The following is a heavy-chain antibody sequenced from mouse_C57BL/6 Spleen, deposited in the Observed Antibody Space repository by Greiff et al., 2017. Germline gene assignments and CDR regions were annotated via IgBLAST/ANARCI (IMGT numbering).Heavy chain of an antibody. CDR3: ARDYLAPPAY. J-gene: IGHJ3*01. D-gene: IGHD1-1*01. CDR2: IYPGDGDT. CDR1: GYAFSSYW. V-gene: IGHV1-80*01. Sequence: VQLQQSGAELVKPGASVKISCKASGYAFSSYWMNWVKQRPGKGLEGNGQIYPGDGDTNYNGKFKGKATLTADKSSSTAYMQLSSLTSEDSAVYFCARDYLAPPAYWGQGTLVTVSA.